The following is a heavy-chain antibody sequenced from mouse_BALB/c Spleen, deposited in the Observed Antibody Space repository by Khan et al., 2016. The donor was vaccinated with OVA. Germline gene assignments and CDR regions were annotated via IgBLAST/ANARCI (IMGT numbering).Heavy chain of an antibody. D-gene: IGHD1-1*02. J-gene: IGHJ4*01. Sequence: QVQLKESGPGLVAPSQSLSITCTVSGFSLTTYGVNWIRQPPGKGLEWLGVIWGDGSTHYHSALISRLGISKDNSKSQDFLNLNSLQTEDTATYYCAIGGDGVTYAMDYWGQGTSVTVSS. CDR1: GFSLTTYG. CDR3: AIGGDGVTYAMDY. V-gene: IGHV2-3*01. CDR2: IWGDGST.